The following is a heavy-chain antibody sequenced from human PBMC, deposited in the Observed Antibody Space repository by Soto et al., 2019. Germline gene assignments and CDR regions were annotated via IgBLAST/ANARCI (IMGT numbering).Heavy chain of an antibody. J-gene: IGHJ5*02. CDR1: GGSISSGGYY. CDR3: ASDLTYGVYGGGFDP. Sequence: SETLSLTCTVSGGSISSGGYYRSWIRQHPGKGLEWIGYIYYSGSTYYNPSLKSRVTISVDTSKNQFSLKLSSVTAADTAVYYCASDLTYGVYGGGFDPWGQGTLVTVSS. D-gene: IGHD4-17*01. CDR2: IYYSGST. V-gene: IGHV4-31*03.